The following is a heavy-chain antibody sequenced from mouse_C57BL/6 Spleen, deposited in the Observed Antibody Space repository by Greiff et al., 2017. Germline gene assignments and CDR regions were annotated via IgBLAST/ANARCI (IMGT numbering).Heavy chain of an antibody. CDR3: VRGSCYGGEYAMDY. CDR1: GFSFNTYA. D-gene: IGHD1-1*01. J-gene: IGHJ4*01. CDR2: IRSKSNNYAT. Sequence: EVKLVESGGGLVQPKGSLKLSCAASGFSFNTYAMNWVRQAPGKGLEWVGRIRSKSNNYATYYDDSVKDRFTISRADSESMLYLQMNNLKTEDAAMYYCVRGSCYGGEYAMDYWGQGTSVTVSS. V-gene: IGHV10-1*01.